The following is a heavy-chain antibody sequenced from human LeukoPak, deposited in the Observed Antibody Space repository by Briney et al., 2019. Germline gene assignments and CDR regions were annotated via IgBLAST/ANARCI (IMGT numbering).Heavy chain of an antibody. CDR1: GFTFSSYW. V-gene: IGHV3-7*01. D-gene: IGHD3-10*01. CDR3: ARDFRPSRGSDAFDI. J-gene: IGHJ3*02. Sequence: GGSLRLSCAASGFTFSSYWMSWVRQAPGKGLEWVANIKQDGSEKYYVDSVKGRFTISRGNAKNSLYLQMNSLRAEDTAVYYCARDFRPSRGSDAFDIWGQGTMVTVSS. CDR2: IKQDGSEK.